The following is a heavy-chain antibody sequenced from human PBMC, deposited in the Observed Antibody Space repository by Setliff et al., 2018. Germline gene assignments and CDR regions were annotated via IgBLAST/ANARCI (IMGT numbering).Heavy chain of an antibody. J-gene: IGHJ6*03. D-gene: IGHD3-3*01. CDR1: GYIFTSYG. V-gene: IGHV1-18*01. CDR2: ISTYNGKT. CDR3: ARGGDIITIFGVVTPDYYYMDV. Sequence: GASVKVSCKASGYIFTSYGFSWVRQAPGQGLEWMGWISTYNGKTNYAQKFQGRVTMTTDTSTSTAYMELRSLRSEDTAVYYCARGGDIITIFGVVTPDYYYMDVWGTGTTVTVSS.